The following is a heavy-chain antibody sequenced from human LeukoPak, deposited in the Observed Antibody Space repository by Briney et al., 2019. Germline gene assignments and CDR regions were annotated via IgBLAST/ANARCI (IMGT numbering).Heavy chain of an antibody. CDR1: GYTFTSYG. CDR2: ISAYNGNT. D-gene: IGHD3-22*01. V-gene: IGHV1-18*01. J-gene: IGHJ3*02. CDR3: ARVTYYYDSSGYYADAFDI. Sequence: ASVKVSCKASGYTFTSYGIRWVRQAPGQGLEWMGWISAYNGNTNYAQKLQGRVTMTTDTSTSTAYMELRSLRSDDTAVYYCARVTYYYDSSGYYADAFDIWGQGTMVTVSS.